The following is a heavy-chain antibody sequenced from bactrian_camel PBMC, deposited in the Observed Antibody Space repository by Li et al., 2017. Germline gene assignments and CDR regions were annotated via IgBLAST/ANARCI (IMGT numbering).Heavy chain of an antibody. Sequence: QVQLVESGGDSVQAGGSLRLSCVASKDINSRYSMGWFRQAPGKEREGVAAVDSDGTISYADSAKGRFTISRDNAQSAMYLQILALTPDDTGVYFCAAGTTRQWPARYEYQYKYWGQGTQVTVS. D-gene: IGHD3*01. CDR3: AAGTTRQWPARYEYQYKY. CDR2: VDSDGTI. V-gene: IGHV3S53*01. CDR1: KDINSRYS. J-gene: IGHJ4*01.